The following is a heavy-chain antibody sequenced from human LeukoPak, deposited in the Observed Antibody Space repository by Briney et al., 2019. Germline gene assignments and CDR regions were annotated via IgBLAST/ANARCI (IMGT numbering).Heavy chain of an antibody. CDR1: GYTFSSYG. CDR3: ARAAQRFCYFDY. V-gene: IGHV1-18*01. D-gene: IGHD6-25*01. CDR2: ISAYNGNT. Sequence: ASVKVSCKASGYTFSSYGISWVRQAPGQGLEWMGWISAYNGNTNYAQKLQGRVTMTTDTSTSTAYMELRSLRSDDTAVYYCARAAQRFCYFDYWGQGTLVTVPS. J-gene: IGHJ4*02.